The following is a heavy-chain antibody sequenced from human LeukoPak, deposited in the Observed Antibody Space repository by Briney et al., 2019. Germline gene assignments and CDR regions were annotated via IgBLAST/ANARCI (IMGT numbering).Heavy chain of an antibody. J-gene: IGHJ4*02. CDR3: ARGPGTGHYFDY. V-gene: IGHV3-48*04. D-gene: IGHD2-8*02. CDR1: GFTFSTSP. Sequence: GGFLRLSCAASGFTFSTSPMNWVRQAPGKGLEWVSYISSSSGTIYYADSVKGRFTISRDNAENSLYLQMNSLRAEDTAVYYCARGPGTGHYFDYWGQGTLVTVSS. CDR2: ISSSSGTI.